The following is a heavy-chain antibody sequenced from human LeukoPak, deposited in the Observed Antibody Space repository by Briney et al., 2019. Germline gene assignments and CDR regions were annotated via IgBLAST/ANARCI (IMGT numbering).Heavy chain of an antibody. CDR2: INHSGST. J-gene: IGHJ3*02. V-gene: IGHV4-34*01. Sequence: SETLSLTRAVYGGSFSGYYWSWIRQPPGKGLEWIGEINHSGSTNYNPSLKSRVTISVDTSKNQFSLKLSSVTAADTAVYYCARASWAVAGTAYGFDIWGQGTMVTVSS. D-gene: IGHD6-19*01. CDR1: GGSFSGYY. CDR3: ARASWAVAGTAYGFDI.